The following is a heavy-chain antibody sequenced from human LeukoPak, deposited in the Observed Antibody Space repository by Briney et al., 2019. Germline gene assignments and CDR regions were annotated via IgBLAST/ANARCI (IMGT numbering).Heavy chain of an antibody. CDR1: GFTFSNYW. CDR3: VRDSDRRGDC. D-gene: IGHD3-10*01. V-gene: IGHV3-7*01. Sequence: GGSLRLSWAAYGFTFSNYWMSWVRQPPGKGLEWVASIPPDGSEKFYVDSVKGRFTTSRDNSNYALYLHMNTWRVGDTAVYHCVRDSDRRGDCWGQGTLVTVSS. J-gene: IGHJ4*02. CDR2: IPPDGSEK.